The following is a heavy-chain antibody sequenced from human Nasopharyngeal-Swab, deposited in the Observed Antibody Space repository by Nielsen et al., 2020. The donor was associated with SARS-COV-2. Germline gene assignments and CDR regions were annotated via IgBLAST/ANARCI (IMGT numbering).Heavy chain of an antibody. CDR2: IRSKAYGGTT. CDR3: TSSSWYGYYYYYYMDV. V-gene: IGHV3-49*03. J-gene: IGHJ6*03. CDR1: GFTFGDYA. Sequence: GESLKISCTASGFTFGDYAMSWFRQAPGKGLEWVGFIRSKAYGGTTEYAASVKGRFTISRDDSKSIAYLQMNSLKTEDTAVYYCTSSSWYGYYYYYYMDVWGKGTTVTVSS. D-gene: IGHD6-13*01.